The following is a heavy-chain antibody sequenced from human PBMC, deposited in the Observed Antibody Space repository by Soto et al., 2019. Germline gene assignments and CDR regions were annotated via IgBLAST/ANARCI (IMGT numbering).Heavy chain of an antibody. CDR1: GGSISRYY. CDR3: ARDKVNNGKYAKQNCFDP. D-gene: IGHD1-20*01. V-gene: IGHV4-4*07. CDR2: TYTSGSP. Sequence: QVQLQESGPGLVKPSETLSLTCTVSGGSISRYYWSWIRQPARKGLEWIGRTYTSGSPNYNPSLKHRVTMLVYTSKHQFSLKLSSVSAADSAVYYCARDKVNNGKYAKQNCFDPWGQGTLVTFSS. J-gene: IGHJ5*02.